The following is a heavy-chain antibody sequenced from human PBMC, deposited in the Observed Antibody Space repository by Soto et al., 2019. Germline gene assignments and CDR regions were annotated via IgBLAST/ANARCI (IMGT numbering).Heavy chain of an antibody. Sequence: GESLKISCKGSGYSFTSYWIGWVRQMPGKGLEWMGIIYPGDSDTRYSPSVQGQVTISADKSISTAYLQWSSLKASDTAMYYCARGLSGDLRENAFDIWGQGTMVTVSS. CDR3: ARGLSGDLRENAFDI. D-gene: IGHD7-27*01. CDR2: IYPGDSDT. J-gene: IGHJ3*02. V-gene: IGHV5-51*01. CDR1: GYSFTSYW.